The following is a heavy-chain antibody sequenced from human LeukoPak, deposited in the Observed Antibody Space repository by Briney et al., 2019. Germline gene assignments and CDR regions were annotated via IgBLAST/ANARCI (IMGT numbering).Heavy chain of an antibody. V-gene: IGHV3-53*01. D-gene: IGHD1-26*01. CDR2: IYSDGRT. CDR3: ARYTSNVVGKRHYFDY. Sequence: GGSLRLSCAASGFTVSNKYMTWVRQAPGKGLEWVSLIYSDGRTYYADSVKGRCTISRDNSKNTLYLQMNSLRVEDTAVYYCARYTSNVVGKRHYFDYWGQGTLVTVSS. J-gene: IGHJ4*02. CDR1: GFTVSNKY.